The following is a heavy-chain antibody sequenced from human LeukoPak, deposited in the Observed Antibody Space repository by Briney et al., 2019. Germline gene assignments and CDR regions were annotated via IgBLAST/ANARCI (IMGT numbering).Heavy chain of an antibody. CDR2: IIPIFGTA. Sequence: SVKLSCTASGGTFSSYAISWVRQAPGHGLEWMGGIIPIFGTANYAQTFPGRVTITTDESTRTTYLELSSLRSEDTAVYYCARDLSGYDSNGYYYGYAFDIWGQGTMVTVSS. V-gene: IGHV1-69*05. D-gene: IGHD3-22*01. J-gene: IGHJ3*02. CDR3: ARDLSGYDSNGYYYGYAFDI. CDR1: GGTFSSYA.